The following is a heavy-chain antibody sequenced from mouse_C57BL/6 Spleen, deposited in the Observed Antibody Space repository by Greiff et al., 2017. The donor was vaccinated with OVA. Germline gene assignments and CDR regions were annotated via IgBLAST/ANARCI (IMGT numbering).Heavy chain of an antibody. CDR3: ARGYGILYYAMDY. V-gene: IGHV1-52*01. CDR1: GYTFTSYW. CDR2: IDPSDSET. D-gene: IGHD1-1*01. Sequence: QVQLQQPGAELVRPGSSVKLSCKASGYTFTSYWMHWVKQRPIQGLEWIGNIDPSDSETHYNQKFKDKATLTVDKSSSTAYMQLSSLTSEDSAVYYCARGYGILYYAMDYWGQGTSVTVSS. J-gene: IGHJ4*01.